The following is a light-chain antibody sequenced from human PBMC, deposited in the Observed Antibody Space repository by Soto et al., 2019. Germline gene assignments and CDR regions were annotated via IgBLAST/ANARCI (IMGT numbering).Light chain of an antibody. Sequence: QSVLTQSPSASASLGASVKLTCTLSSGHSSYAIAWHQQQPEKGPRYLMKLNSGGTHSKGDGIPDRFSGSSSGAERYLTISSLRSEDEADYYCQTWGTGIHVVFGGGTQLTL. J-gene: IGLJ2*01. CDR2: LNSGGTH. V-gene: IGLV4-69*02. CDR1: SGHSSYA. CDR3: QTWGTGIHVV.